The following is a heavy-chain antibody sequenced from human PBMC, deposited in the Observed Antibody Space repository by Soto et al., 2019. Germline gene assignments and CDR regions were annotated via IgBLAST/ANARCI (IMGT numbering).Heavy chain of an antibody. Sequence: QVQLVQSGAEVKKPGSSVKVSCKASGGTFSSYAISWVRQAPGHGLEWMGGIIPIFGTANYAQKFQGRVTITADKSTSTAYMELSSLRSEDTAVYYCASSLAARPPYYYYYGMDVWGQGTTVTVSS. J-gene: IGHJ6*02. CDR1: GGTFSSYA. D-gene: IGHD6-6*01. CDR3: ASSLAARPPYYYYYGMDV. V-gene: IGHV1-69*06. CDR2: IIPIFGTA.